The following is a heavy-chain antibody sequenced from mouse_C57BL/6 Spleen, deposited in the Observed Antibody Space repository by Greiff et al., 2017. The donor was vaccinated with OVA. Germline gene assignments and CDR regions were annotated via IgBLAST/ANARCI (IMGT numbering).Heavy chain of an antibody. CDR1: GLTFSDYY. J-gene: IGHJ4*01. D-gene: IGHD4-1*01. CDR2: INYDGSST. CDR3: ARDRANWDGYAMDY. Sequence: EVKLMESEGGLVQPGSSMKLSCTASGLTFSDYYMAWVRQVPEKGLEWVANINYDGSSTYYLDSLKSRFIISRDNAKNILYLQMSSLKSEDTATYYCARDRANWDGYAMDYWGQGTSVTVSS. V-gene: IGHV5-16*01.